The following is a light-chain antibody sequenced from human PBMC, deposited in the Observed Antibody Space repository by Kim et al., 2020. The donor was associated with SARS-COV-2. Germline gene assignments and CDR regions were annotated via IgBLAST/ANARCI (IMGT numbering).Light chain of an antibody. V-gene: IGLV7-43*01. CDR2: STN. CDR3: LLSYSGARPYV. Sequence: QAVVTQEPSLTVSPGGTVTLTCASSTEAVTSGYSPNWFQQKPGQAPRALIYSTNNRHSWTPSRFSGSLLGGKAALTLSGAQPEDEAEYYCLLSYSGARPYVFGTGTKVTVL. CDR1: TEAVTSGYS. J-gene: IGLJ1*01.